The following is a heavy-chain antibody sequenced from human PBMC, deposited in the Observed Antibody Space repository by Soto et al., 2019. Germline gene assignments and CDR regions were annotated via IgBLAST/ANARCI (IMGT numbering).Heavy chain of an antibody. CDR2: IYYSGNT. CDR3: AIGNSDSRFYAFHI. V-gene: IGHV4-31*03. J-gene: IGHJ3*02. CDR1: GGSISSGNYY. D-gene: IGHD3-22*01. Sequence: PSETLSLTCTVSGGSISSGNYYWNWIRQHPGKGLEWIGYIYYSGNTYYNPSLKSRVTISVDTSKNQFSLKLSSVTAADTAMYYCAIGNSDSRFYAFHIWGQGTMVTVSS.